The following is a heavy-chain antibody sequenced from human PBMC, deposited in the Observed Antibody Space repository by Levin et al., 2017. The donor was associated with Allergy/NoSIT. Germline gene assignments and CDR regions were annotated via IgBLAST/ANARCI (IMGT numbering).Heavy chain of an antibody. D-gene: IGHD5/OR15-5a*01. CDR3: ARNRIIVSGGNDYYYGMDV. Sequence: PSETLSLTCSVSGGSVSSGTYYWSWIRRPPGKGLEWIGYINYRGVTKYNPSLTRRFTISVDTSKNEFSLKVTSGTAADTAVYYCARNRIIVSGGNDYYYGMDVWGQGTTVTVSS. CDR1: GGSVSSGTYY. CDR2: INYRGVT. V-gene: IGHV4-61*01. J-gene: IGHJ6*02.